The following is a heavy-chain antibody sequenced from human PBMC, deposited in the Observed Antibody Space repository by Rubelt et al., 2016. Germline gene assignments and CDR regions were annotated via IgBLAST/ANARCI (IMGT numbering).Heavy chain of an antibody. J-gene: IGHJ6*02. D-gene: IGHD2-2*01. CDR3: ARDQLWTCSSTSCYYYYYGMDV. V-gene: IGHV1-18*01. Sequence: QGLEWMGWISAYNGNTNYAQKLQGRVTMTTDTSTSTAYMELRSLRSDDTAVYYCARDQLWTCSSTSCYYYYYGMDVWGQGTTVTVSS. CDR2: ISAYNGNT.